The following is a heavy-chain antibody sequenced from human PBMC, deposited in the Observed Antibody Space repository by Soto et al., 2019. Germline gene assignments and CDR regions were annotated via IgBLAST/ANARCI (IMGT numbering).Heavy chain of an antibody. J-gene: IGHJ4*02. V-gene: IGHV3-23*01. CDR2: ISGSGGST. D-gene: IGHD2-21*02. Sequence: GSLRLSCAASGFTFSSYAMSWVRQAPGKGLEWVSAISGSGGSTYYADSVKGRFTISRDNSKNTLYLQMNSLRAEDTAVYYCAKIHCGGDCSAGNFDYWGQGTLVTVSS. CDR3: AKIHCGGDCSAGNFDY. CDR1: GFTFSSYA.